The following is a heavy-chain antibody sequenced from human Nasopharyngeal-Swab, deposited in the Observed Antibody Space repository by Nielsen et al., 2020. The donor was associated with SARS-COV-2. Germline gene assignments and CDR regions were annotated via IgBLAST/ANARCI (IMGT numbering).Heavy chain of an antibody. Sequence: VRQAPGKGLEWGSAMSGSGGSTYYADSVKGRFTISRDNSKTTLYLQMNSLRAEDTAVYYCAKGIRYGDYVFDYWGKGTLVTVSS. J-gene: IGHJ4*02. D-gene: IGHD4-17*01. CDR2: MSGSGGST. CDR3: AKGIRYGDYVFDY. V-gene: IGHV3-23*01.